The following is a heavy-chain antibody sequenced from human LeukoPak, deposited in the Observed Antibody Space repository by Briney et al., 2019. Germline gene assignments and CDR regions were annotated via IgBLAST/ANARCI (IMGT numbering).Heavy chain of an antibody. D-gene: IGHD2-15*01. V-gene: IGHV3-23*01. CDR2: ISGSGGTT. CDR3: AKDHALDLLPRRFDP. J-gene: IGHJ5*02. CDR1: GFTFSSYA. Sequence: HPGGSLRLSCAASGFTFSSYAMSWVRQAPGKGLEWVSAISGSGGTTYYADSVKGRSTISRDNSKNTMYLQMNSLRAEDTAVYYCAKDHALDLLPRRFDPWGQGTLVTVSS.